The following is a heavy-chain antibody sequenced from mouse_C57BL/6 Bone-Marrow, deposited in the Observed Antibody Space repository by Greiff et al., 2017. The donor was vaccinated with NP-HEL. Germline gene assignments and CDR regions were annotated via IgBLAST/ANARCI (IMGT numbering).Heavy chain of an antibody. J-gene: IGHJ4*01. CDR1: GYTFTDYE. D-gene: IGHD1-1*01. CDR3: TRTVVARGGYAMDY. V-gene: IGHV1-15*01. Sequence: QVQLQQSGAELVRPGASVTLSCKASGYTFTDYEMHWVKQTPVHGLEWIGAIDPETGGTAYNQKFKGKAILTADKSSSTAYMELRSLSSEDSAVYYCTRTVVARGGYAMDYWGQGTSVTVSS. CDR2: IDPETGGT.